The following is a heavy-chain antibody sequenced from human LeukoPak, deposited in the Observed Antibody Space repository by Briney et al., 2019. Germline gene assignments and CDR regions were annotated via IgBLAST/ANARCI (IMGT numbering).Heavy chain of an antibody. CDR1: GFTFSNAW. D-gene: IGHD1-26*01. Sequence: GGSLRLSCAASGFTFSNAWLSWVRQAPGKGLEWVANIKQDGSEKYYVDSVKGRFTISRDNAKNSLYLQMNSLRAEDTAVYYCARAQSSYSGSYYGAFDTWGQGTMVTVSS. V-gene: IGHV3-7*01. CDR2: IKQDGSEK. J-gene: IGHJ3*02. CDR3: ARAQSSYSGSYYGAFDT.